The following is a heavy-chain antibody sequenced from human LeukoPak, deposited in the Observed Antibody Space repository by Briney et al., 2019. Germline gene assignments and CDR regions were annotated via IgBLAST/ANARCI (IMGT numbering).Heavy chain of an antibody. D-gene: IGHD6-19*01. CDR2: IYASGST. Sequence: SETLSLTCTVSGGSISSYYWSWIRQPAGKGLEWIGRIYASGSTNYNPSLMSRITMSVDRSKNQFSLKLNSVTAADTAVYYCARDRSSGWDDAFDIWGQGTMVTVSS. J-gene: IGHJ3*02. CDR1: GGSISSYY. CDR3: ARDRSSGWDDAFDI. V-gene: IGHV4-4*07.